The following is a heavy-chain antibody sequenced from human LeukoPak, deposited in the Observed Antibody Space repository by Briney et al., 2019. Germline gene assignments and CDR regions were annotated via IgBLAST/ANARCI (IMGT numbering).Heavy chain of an antibody. Sequence: PGGSLRLSCAASGFIFSSSWMIWVRQAPGKGLEWVANIKQDGSEKYHVDSVKGRFTISRDNAENSLYLQMNSLRTEDTAVYYCVKGGTNFDTWGQGTLVTVSS. CDR1: GFIFSSSW. V-gene: IGHV3-7*01. CDR2: IKQDGSEK. J-gene: IGHJ4*02. CDR3: VKGGTNFDT. D-gene: IGHD1-26*01.